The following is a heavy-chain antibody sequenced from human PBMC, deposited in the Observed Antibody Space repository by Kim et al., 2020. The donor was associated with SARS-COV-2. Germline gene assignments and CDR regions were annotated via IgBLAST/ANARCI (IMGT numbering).Heavy chain of an antibody. D-gene: IGHD5-18*01. J-gene: IGHJ6*02. CDR3: ARLDSVDTAMINNYGMDV. Sequence: SETLSLTCTVSGGSISTYYWSWIRQPPGKGLEWTGYIYYNGNTNYNPSLKSRVTISVDTSKNQFSLKLSSVTAADTAVYYCARLDSVDTAMINNYGMDVWGQGTKVTVSS. V-gene: IGHV4-59*08. CDR1: GGSISTYY. CDR2: IYYNGNT.